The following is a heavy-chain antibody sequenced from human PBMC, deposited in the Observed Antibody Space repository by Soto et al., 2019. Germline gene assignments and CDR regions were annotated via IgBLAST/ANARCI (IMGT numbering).Heavy chain of an antibody. CDR3: ARSYMVRGVANWFDP. CDR2: IYHSGST. V-gene: IGHV4-4*02. CDR1: GRSIRSSNW. Sequence: SEKLSLTCAVSGRSIRSSNWWSWVRQPPGKGLEWIGEIYHSGSTNYNPSLKSRVTISVDKSKNQFSLKLSSVTAADTAVYYCARSYMVRGVANWFDPWGQGTLVTVS. D-gene: IGHD3-10*01. J-gene: IGHJ5*02.